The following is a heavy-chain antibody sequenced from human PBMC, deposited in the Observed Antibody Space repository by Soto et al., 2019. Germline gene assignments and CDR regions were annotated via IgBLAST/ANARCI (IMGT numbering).Heavy chain of an antibody. Sequence: SETLSLTCTVSGGPFSSISYSWGWFRQPPGKGLEWIGSISYTGSTYYNPSLKGRVSISVDKSNNQFLLNLNSLTAADAAMYYCATLPPRVVVSVLPIPTWGQGTQVTVSS. CDR3: ATLPPRVVVSVLPIPT. V-gene: IGHV4-39*07. J-gene: IGHJ4*02. CDR2: ISYTGST. D-gene: IGHD2-21*01. CDR1: GGPFSSISYS.